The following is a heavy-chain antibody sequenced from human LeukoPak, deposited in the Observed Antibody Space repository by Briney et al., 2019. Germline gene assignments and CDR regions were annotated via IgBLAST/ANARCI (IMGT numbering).Heavy chain of an antibody. D-gene: IGHD3-22*01. CDR3: ARLGDSSGWVLHDY. CDR1: GFTFSSYS. J-gene: IGHJ4*02. V-gene: IGHV3-21*01. CDR2: ISSSSSYI. Sequence: PGGSLRLSCAASGFTFSSYSMNWVRQAPGKGLEWVSSISSSSSYIYYADSVKGRFTISRDNAKNSLYLQMNSLRAEDTAVYYCARLGDSSGWVLHDYWGQGTLVTVSS.